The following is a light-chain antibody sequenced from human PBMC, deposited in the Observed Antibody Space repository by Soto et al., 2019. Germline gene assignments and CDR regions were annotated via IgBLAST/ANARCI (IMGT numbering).Light chain of an antibody. CDR1: QSVLYSSNNKNY. CDR3: QQYYSTPVT. V-gene: IGKV4-1*01. J-gene: IGKJ4*01. CDR2: WAS. Sequence: IVMTQSPDSLAVSLGERATINCKSSQSVLYSSNNKNYLAWYQQKPGQPPKLLIYWASTRESGVPDRFSGSGSGTDFTLPISSLQAEDVAVYYCQQYYSTPVTFGGGTKVEIK.